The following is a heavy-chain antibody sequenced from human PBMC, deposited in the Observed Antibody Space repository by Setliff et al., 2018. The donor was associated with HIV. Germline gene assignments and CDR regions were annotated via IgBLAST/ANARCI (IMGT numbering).Heavy chain of an antibody. Sequence: SVKVSCKASGFTFTNSAVQWVRQARGQRLEWIGWIVVGSGNTNYAQKFQERVTITRDISTSRAYMELSGLITEDTAVYYCAADPQTGTTSYDAFDIWGQGTVVTVS. CDR1: GFTFTNSA. CDR2: IVVGSGNT. V-gene: IGHV1-58*01. J-gene: IGHJ3*02. CDR3: AADPQTGTTSYDAFDI. D-gene: IGHD1-7*01.